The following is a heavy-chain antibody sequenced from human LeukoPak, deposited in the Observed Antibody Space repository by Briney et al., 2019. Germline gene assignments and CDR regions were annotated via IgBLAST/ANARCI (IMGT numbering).Heavy chain of an antibody. D-gene: IGHD3-3*01. CDR2: IYYSGST. CDR1: GGSISSYY. CDR3: ARARLSYYDFWSVNPDYYYMDV. J-gene: IGHJ6*03. V-gene: IGHV4-59*12. Sequence: SETLSLTCTVSGGSISSYYWSWIRQPPGKGLEWIGYIYYSGSTNYNPSLKSRVTISVDTSKNQFPLKLSSVTAADTAVYYCARARLSYYDFWSVNPDYYYMDVWGKGTTVTVSS.